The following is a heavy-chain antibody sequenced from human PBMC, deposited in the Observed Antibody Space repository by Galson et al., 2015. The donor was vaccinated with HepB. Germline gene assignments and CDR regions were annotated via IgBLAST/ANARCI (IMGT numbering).Heavy chain of an antibody. CDR2: IYSGGST. J-gene: IGHJ4*02. Sequence: SLRLSCAASGFTVSSNYMSWVRQAPGKGLEWVSVIYSGGSTYYADSVKGRFTISRDNSKNTLYLQMNSLRAEDTAVYYCARDLSSSSWYSYFDYWGQGTLVTVSS. CDR3: ARDLSSSSWYSYFDY. D-gene: IGHD6-13*01. CDR1: GFTVSSNY. V-gene: IGHV3-66*02.